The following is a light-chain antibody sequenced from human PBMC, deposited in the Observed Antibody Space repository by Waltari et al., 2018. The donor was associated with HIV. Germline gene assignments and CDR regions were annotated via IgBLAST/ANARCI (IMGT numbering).Light chain of an antibody. J-gene: IGLJ2*01. Sequence: SYELTQPPSVSVSPGHTATIACSGDNLGDTSVSWYQQTAGQSPVVVIFRDDKRPSGIPERFSGSNSGNTATLTISGTQAIDEADYYCQAWDSNSYVVFGGGTKLTVL. V-gene: IGLV3-1*01. CDR2: RDD. CDR1: NLGDTS. CDR3: QAWDSNSYVV.